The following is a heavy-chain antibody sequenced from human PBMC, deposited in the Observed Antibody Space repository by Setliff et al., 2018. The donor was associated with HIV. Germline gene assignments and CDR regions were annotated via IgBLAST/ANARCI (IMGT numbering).Heavy chain of an antibody. CDR3: ATGYFYDSSGYKH. V-gene: IGHV4-34*01. Sequence: NPSETLSLTCAVYGGSFSGYYWSWIRQPPGKGLEWIGEINDSGSTNYNPSLKSRVTMSVDTSKNQFSLKLNSVTAADTAVYYCATGYFYDSSGYKHWGQGTLVTVSS. D-gene: IGHD3-22*01. CDR2: INDSGST. CDR1: GGSFSGYY. J-gene: IGHJ4*02.